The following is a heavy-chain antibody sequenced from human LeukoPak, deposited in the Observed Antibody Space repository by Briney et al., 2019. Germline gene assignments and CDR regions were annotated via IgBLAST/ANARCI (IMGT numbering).Heavy chain of an antibody. D-gene: IGHD5-24*01. V-gene: IGHV3-48*04. CDR2: SRSTSNTI. J-gene: IGHJ4*02. CDR3: AREDVEMATIDY. Sequence: SRSTSNTIYYADSVKGRFTISRDNAKNSLYLQMNSLRAEDTAVYYCAREDVEMATIDYWGQGTLVTVSS.